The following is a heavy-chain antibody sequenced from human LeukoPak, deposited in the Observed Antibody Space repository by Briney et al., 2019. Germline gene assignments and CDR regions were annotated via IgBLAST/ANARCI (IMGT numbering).Heavy chain of an antibody. J-gene: IGHJ4*02. CDR1: AFTFSNYW. V-gene: IGHV3-7*01. Sequence: GGSLRLSCAASAFTFSNYWMSWVRQAPGKGLEWVANIKEDGSEINYVDPVKGRFSISRDNAKNLVYLQMNSLRAEDTAVYHCARFGYVAAVDVWGQGTPVTVSS. D-gene: IGHD2-15*01. CDR2: IKEDGSEI. CDR3: ARFGYVAAVDV.